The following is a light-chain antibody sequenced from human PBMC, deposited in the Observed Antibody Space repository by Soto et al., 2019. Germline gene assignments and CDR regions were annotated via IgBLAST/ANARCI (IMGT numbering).Light chain of an antibody. Sequence: QSVLTQPASVSGSPGQSITISCTGTSDDIGVYNYVSWYQQHPGKAPKLMIYEVNSRPSGVSNRFSGSKSGITASLTISGLQAEDEGDYYCSSYASTSTAVFGTGTKVTVL. V-gene: IGLV2-14*01. CDR3: SSYASTSTAV. CDR1: SDDIGVYNY. CDR2: EVN. J-gene: IGLJ1*01.